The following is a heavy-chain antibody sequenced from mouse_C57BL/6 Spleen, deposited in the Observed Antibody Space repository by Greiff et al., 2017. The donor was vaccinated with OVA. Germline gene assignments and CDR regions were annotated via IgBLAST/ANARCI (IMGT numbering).Heavy chain of an antibody. D-gene: IGHD2-1*01. Sequence: VHLVESGPELVKPGASVKISCKASGYAFSSSWMNWVKQRPGKGLEWIGRIYPGDGDTNYNGKFKGKATLTADKSSSTAYMQLSSLTSEDSAVYFCARFYPYAMDYWGQGTSVTVSS. CDR3: ARFYPYAMDY. V-gene: IGHV1-82*01. CDR2: IYPGDGDT. CDR1: GYAFSSSW. J-gene: IGHJ4*01.